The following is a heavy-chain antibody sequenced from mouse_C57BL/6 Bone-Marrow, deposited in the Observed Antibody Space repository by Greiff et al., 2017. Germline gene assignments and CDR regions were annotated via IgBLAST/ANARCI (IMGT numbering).Heavy chain of an antibody. CDR1: GYTFTSYW. V-gene: IGHV1-64*01. Sequence: QVQLKQPGAELVKPGASVKLSCKASGYTFTSYWMHWVKQRPGQGLEWIGMIHPNSGSTNYNEKFKSKATLTVDKSSSTAYMQLSRLTSEDSAVXYCARNYDYGVWDYWGKGTTLTVSS. CDR2: IHPNSGST. J-gene: IGHJ2*01. D-gene: IGHD2-4*01. CDR3: ARNYDYGVWDY.